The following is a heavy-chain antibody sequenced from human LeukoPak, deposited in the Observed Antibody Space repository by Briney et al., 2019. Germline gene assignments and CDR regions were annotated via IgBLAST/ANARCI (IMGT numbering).Heavy chain of an antibody. Sequence: GRSLRLSCAASGFTFSSYGMHWVRQAPGKGLEWVAVISYDGSNKYYADSVKGRFTISRDNSKNTLYLQMNSLRAEDTAVYYCARGVLSGSYRFDYWGQGTLVTVSS. V-gene: IGHV3-30*03. CDR2: ISYDGSNK. D-gene: IGHD3-10*01. J-gene: IGHJ4*02. CDR3: ARGVLSGSYRFDY. CDR1: GFTFSSYG.